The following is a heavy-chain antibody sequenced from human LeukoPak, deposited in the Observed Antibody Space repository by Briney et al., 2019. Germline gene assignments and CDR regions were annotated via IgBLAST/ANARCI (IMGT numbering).Heavy chain of an antibody. CDR3: ARGDIAGFDY. J-gene: IGHJ4*02. CDR1: GGSISSGGYS. Sequence: SQTLSLTCAVSGGSISSGGYSWSWIRQPPGKGLEWIGYIYDSGSTYYNPSLKSRVTISVDRSKNQFSLKLSSVTAADTAVYYCARGDIAGFDYWGQGTLVTVSS. D-gene: IGHD6-13*01. V-gene: IGHV4-30-2*01. CDR2: IYDSGST.